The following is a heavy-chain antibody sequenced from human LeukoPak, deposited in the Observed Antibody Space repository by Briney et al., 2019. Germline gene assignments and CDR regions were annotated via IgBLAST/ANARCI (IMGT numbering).Heavy chain of an antibody. J-gene: IGHJ4*02. CDR1: GFTFSSYG. V-gene: IGHV3-33*01. CDR2: IWYDGSNK. Sequence: GGSLRLSCAASGFTFSSYGMHWVRQAPGKGLEGVAVIWYDGSNKYYADSVKGRFTISRDNSKNTLYLQMNSLRAEDTAVYYCARSGLFYGSGSHFDYWGQGTLVTVSS. CDR3: ARSGLFYGSGSHFDY. D-gene: IGHD3-10*01.